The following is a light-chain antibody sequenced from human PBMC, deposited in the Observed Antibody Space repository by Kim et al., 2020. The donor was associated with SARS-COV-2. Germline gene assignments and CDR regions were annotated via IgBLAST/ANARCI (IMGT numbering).Light chain of an antibody. CDR2: TAS. V-gene: IGKV1-39*01. CDR3: QQTYSNPVT. CDR1: QPITNY. Sequence: ASVGDRVTITCRASQPITNYLNWYQQKPGKAPKLLIYTASTLQSGVPSRFSGRGSGTDFALTISSLQPEDFATYYCQQTYSNPVTFGQGTRLDIK. J-gene: IGKJ5*01.